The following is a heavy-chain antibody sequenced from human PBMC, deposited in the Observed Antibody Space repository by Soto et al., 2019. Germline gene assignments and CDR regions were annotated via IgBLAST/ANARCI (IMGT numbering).Heavy chain of an antibody. V-gene: IGHV1-69*12. D-gene: IGHD4-4*01. Sequence: QVQLVQSGAEVKKPGSSVKVSCKASGGTFSSYAISWVRQAPGQGLEWMGGIIPIFGTANYAQKFQGRVTXXAXEXXSTAYMELSGLRSEDTAVYYCAREASGAVTFWFDPWGQGTLVTVSS. CDR2: IIPIFGTA. CDR1: GGTFSSYA. CDR3: AREASGAVTFWFDP. J-gene: IGHJ5*02.